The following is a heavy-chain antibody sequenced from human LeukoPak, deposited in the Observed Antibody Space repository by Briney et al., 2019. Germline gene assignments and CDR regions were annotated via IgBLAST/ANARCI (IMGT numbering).Heavy chain of an antibody. Sequence: ASAKVSCKASGYTFTSYDINWVRQATGQGLEWMGWMNPNSGNTGYAQKFQGRVTMTRNTSISTAYVELSSLRSEDTAVYYCARHYYYDSSGSRDAFDIWGQGTMVTVSS. CDR1: GYTFTSYD. V-gene: IGHV1-8*01. D-gene: IGHD3-22*01. CDR2: MNPNSGNT. J-gene: IGHJ3*02. CDR3: ARHYYYDSSGSRDAFDI.